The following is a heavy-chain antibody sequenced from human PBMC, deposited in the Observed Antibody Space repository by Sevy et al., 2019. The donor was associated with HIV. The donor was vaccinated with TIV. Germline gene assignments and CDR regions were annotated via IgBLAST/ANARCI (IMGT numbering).Heavy chain of an antibody. CDR2: IYYSGSA. CDR3: ARQPIAARYYYYYGMDV. CDR1: GGSISSSSYY. V-gene: IGHV4-39*01. J-gene: IGHJ6*02. D-gene: IGHD6-6*01. Sequence: SETLSLTCTVSGGSISSSSYYWGWIRQRPGKGLEWSESIYYSGSAYYNPSLKSRVTMSVDTSKNQFSLKLSSVTAADTAVYYCARQPIAARYYYYYGMDVWGQGTTVTVSS.